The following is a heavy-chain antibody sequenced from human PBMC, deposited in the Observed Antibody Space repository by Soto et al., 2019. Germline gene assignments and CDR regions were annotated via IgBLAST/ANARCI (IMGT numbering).Heavy chain of an antibody. D-gene: IGHD1-20*01. CDR3: ARLTGTYWYFDL. Sequence: QVQLVESGGGVVQPGRSLRLSCAASGFTFSTYAMHWVRQAPGKGLEWVAVISYDGSNKYYADSVKGRFTISRDNSKNTLYLQMNSLGAEDTAVYYCARLTGTYWYFDLWGRGTLVTVSS. J-gene: IGHJ2*01. CDR2: ISYDGSNK. CDR1: GFTFSTYA. V-gene: IGHV3-30-3*01.